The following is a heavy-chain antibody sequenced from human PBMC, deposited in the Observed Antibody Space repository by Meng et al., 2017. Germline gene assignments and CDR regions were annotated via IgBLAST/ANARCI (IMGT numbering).Heavy chain of an antibody. CDR2: IYYSGST. CDR1: GGSFSGYY. V-gene: IGHV4-31*11. CDR3: ARGGVSVVVPAAMSGYYYYGMDV. Sequence: SQTLSLTCAVYGGSFSGYYWSWIRQHPGKGLEWIGYIYYSGSTYYNPSLKSRVTISVDTSKNQFSLKLSSVTAADTAVYYCARGGVSVVVPAAMSGYYYYGMDVWGQGTTVTVSS. J-gene: IGHJ6*02. D-gene: IGHD2-2*01.